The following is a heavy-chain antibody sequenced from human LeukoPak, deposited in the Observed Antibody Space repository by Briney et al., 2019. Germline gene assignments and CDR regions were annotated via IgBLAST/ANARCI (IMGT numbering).Heavy chain of an antibody. Sequence: GGSLRLSCAASGFTFSSYCMHWVRQAPGKGLEWVATIRQDGSQKYYVDSVKGRFTISRDNAKNSLYLQMNSLRAEDTAVYYCARCSGGSCPSPLDYWGQGTLVTVSS. CDR1: GFTFSSYC. J-gene: IGHJ4*02. CDR2: IRQDGSQK. V-gene: IGHV3-7*01. CDR3: ARCSGGSCPSPLDY. D-gene: IGHD2-15*01.